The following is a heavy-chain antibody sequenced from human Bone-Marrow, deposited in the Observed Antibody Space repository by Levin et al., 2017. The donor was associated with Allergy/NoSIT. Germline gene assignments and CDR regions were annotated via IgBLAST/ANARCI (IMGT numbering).Heavy chain of an antibody. CDR2: IYSIGTT. CDR3: ARHPAATHHY. CDR1: GFTVSNNY. Sequence: QPGGSLRLSCAASGFTVSNNYMSWVRQAPGKGLEGVSNIYSIGTTYYADSVKGRFTISRDKSKNTVYLQMNSLRVEDTAVYYCARHPAATHHYWGQGTRVTVSS. D-gene: IGHD2-15*01. V-gene: IGHV3-66*04. J-gene: IGHJ4*02.